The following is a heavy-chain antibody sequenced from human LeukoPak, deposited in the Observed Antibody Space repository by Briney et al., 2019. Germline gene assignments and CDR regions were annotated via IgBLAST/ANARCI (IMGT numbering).Heavy chain of an antibody. CDR2: IYYSGST. V-gene: IGHV4-59*08. J-gene: IGHJ5*02. D-gene: IGHD6-19*01. CDR3: ARQRWQWPYWFDP. Sequence: PSETLPLTCTVSGGSISSYYWSWIRQPPGKGLEWIGYIYYSGSTNYNPSLKSRVTISVDTSKNQFSLKLSSVTAADTAVYYCARQRWQWPYWFDPWGQGTLVTVSS. CDR1: GGSISSYY.